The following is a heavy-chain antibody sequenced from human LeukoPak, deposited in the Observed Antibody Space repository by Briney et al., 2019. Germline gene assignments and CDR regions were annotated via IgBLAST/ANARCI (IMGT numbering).Heavy chain of an antibody. Sequence: PSETLSLTCTVSGGSISSYYWSWIRQPAGKGLEWIGRIYTSGSTIYNPSLKSRVTMSVDTSKNQLSLKLSSLTAADTAVYYCARHEYSGSYYGLSWFDPWGQGTLVTVSS. CDR2: IYTSGST. CDR1: GGSISSYY. D-gene: IGHD1-26*01. CDR3: ARHEYSGSYYGLSWFDP. V-gene: IGHV4-4*07. J-gene: IGHJ5*02.